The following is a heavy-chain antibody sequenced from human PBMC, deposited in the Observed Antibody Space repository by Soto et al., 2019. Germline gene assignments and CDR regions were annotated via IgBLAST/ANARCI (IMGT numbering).Heavy chain of an antibody. CDR3: ARAVAGTEDAFDI. V-gene: IGHV1-18*01. J-gene: IGHJ3*02. D-gene: IGHD6-19*01. CDR2: ISTYNGNT. Sequence: QVQLVQSGAEVKKPGASVKVSCKTSGYTFTIYGINWVRQAPGQGLEWMGWISTYNGNTNYAQKLQGRVTMTTDTSTSTAYIELRSLRFDDTARYYCARAVAGTEDAFDIWGQGTMVTVSS. CDR1: GYTFTIYG.